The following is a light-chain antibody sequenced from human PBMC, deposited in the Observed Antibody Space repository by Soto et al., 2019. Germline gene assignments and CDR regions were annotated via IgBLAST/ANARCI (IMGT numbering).Light chain of an antibody. V-gene: IGKV3-11*01. Sequence: EIVLTQSPSTLSLSPGERATLSCRASQSVSSYFAWYQQKPGQAPRLLIYDASNRATGIPASFSGSGCATGFNSTICRLEPEHFAVYYCQQRSYWPYITFGEVTRLELK. J-gene: IGKJ5*01. CDR1: QSVSSY. CDR3: QQRSYWPYIT. CDR2: DAS.